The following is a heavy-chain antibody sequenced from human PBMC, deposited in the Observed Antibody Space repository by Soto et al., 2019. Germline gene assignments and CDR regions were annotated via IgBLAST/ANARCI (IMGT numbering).Heavy chain of an antibody. J-gene: IGHJ4*02. Sequence: PSETLSLTCTVSGGSISSGGYYWSWIRQLPGKGLEWIGYIYYSGHTYYSPSLKSRLTISVDTSKNQFSLKLSSVTAADTAVYYCARAPWPQYYYDSVAYQPTYYFDYWGRGTLVTVSS. CDR2: IYYSGHT. V-gene: IGHV4-31*03. D-gene: IGHD3-22*01. CDR3: ARAPWPQYYYDSVAYQPTYYFDY. CDR1: GGSISSGGYY.